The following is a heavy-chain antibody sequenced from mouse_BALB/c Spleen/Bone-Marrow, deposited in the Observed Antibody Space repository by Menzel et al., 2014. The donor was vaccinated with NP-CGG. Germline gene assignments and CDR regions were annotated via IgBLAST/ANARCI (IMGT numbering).Heavy chain of an antibody. CDR2: IDPANGNT. CDR3: ARGGNYFYY. J-gene: IGHJ2*01. Sequence: VHVKQSGAELVKPGASVKLSCTASGFNIKDTYMHWVKQRPEQGLEWIGRIDPANGNTEYDPKFQGKATITADTSSNTAYLQLSSLTSEDTAVYYCARGGNYFYYWGQGTTLTVSS. CDR1: GFNIKDTY. V-gene: IGHV14-3*02.